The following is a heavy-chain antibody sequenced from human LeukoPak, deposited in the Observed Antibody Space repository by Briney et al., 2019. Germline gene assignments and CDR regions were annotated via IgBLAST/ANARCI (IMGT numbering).Heavy chain of an antibody. CDR3: ARDAGGRTQREGWFDP. J-gene: IGHJ5*02. Sequence: GGSLRLSCAASGFTFSNYWMHWVRQAPGKGLVWVSRINSDGINTSYTDSVKGRFTISRDNAKNLLYLQMNSLRVEDTAIYYCARDAGGRTQREGWFDPWGQGTLVTVSS. D-gene: IGHD1-1*01. CDR1: GFTFSNYW. V-gene: IGHV3-74*01. CDR2: INSDGINT.